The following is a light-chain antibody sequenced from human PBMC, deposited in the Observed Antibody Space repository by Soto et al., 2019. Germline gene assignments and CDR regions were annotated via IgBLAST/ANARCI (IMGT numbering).Light chain of an antibody. CDR2: AAS. V-gene: IGKV1-9*01. Sequence: DIQLTQSPSFLSASVGDRVTITCRASQGISRYLAWYQQKPGKAPNLLIYAASTLQSGVPSRFSGSGSGTEFTLTVGSLQPEDFTTYCCQQLNSYPRKFGQGTKVEIK. CDR3: QQLNSYPRK. J-gene: IGKJ1*01. CDR1: QGISRY.